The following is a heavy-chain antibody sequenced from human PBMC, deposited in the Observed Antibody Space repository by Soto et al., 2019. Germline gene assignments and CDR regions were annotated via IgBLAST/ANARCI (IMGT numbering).Heavy chain of an antibody. Sequence: PSETLSLTCTVSGGSISSSSYYWGWIRQPPGKGLEWIGSIYYSGSTYYNPSLKSRVTISVDTSKNQFSLKLSSVTAADTAVYYCARQRGQWQLPYYYYYMDVWGKGTTVTVSS. CDR1: GGSISSSSYY. V-gene: IGHV4-39*01. CDR2: IYYSGST. D-gene: IGHD6-19*01. CDR3: ARQRGQWQLPYYYYYMDV. J-gene: IGHJ6*03.